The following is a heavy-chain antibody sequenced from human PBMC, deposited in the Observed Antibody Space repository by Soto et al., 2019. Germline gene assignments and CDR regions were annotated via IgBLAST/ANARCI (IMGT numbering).Heavy chain of an antibody. Sequence: PSETLSLTCTVSGGSISSYYWSWIRQPPGKGLEWIGYIYYSGSTNYNPSLKSRVTISVDTSKNQFSLKLSSVTAADTAVYYFARVGFWGAAAGTWVAFDYWGQGTLVTVSA. CDR1: GGSISSYY. D-gene: IGHD6-13*01. V-gene: IGHV4-59*01. CDR2: IYYSGST. CDR3: ARVGFWGAAAGTWVAFDY. J-gene: IGHJ4*02.